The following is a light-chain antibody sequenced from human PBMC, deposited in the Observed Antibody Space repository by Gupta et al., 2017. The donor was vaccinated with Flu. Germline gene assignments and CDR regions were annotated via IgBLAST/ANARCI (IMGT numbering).Light chain of an antibody. CDR2: SDT. Sequence: SSVLTQPPSVSVAPGQTARITCVENSHGSKNVHWFRKKPGQAPVLVVYSDTKRPSEIPERVSGSSCEITATMTIIRVEDGDEADEYCHVWDSSRAHWVFGGGTKLTVL. CDR3: HVWDSSRAHWV. V-gene: IGLV3-21*02. CDR1: SHGSKN. J-gene: IGLJ3*02.